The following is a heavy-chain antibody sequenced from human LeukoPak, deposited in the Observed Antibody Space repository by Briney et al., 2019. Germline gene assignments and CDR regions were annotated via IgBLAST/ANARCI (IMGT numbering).Heavy chain of an antibody. D-gene: IGHD6-6*01. Sequence: KPSETLSLTCTVSGGSISSYYWSWIRQPAGEGLEWIGRIYTSASTIYNPSLESRVTMSVDTSKNQFSLKLTSVTAADTAVYYCARGRYSGSSTGPRYFDYWGQGTLVSVSS. CDR1: GGSISSYY. CDR3: ARGRYSGSSTGPRYFDY. J-gene: IGHJ4*02. CDR2: IYTSAST. V-gene: IGHV4-4*07.